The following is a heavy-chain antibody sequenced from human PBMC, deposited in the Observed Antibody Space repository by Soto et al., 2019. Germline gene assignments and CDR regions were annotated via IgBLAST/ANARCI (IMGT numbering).Heavy chain of an antibody. J-gene: IGHJ4*02. CDR1: GGSIISDEYY. Sequence: PSETLSLTCSVSGGSIISDEYYWTWIRQPPGGGLEWIGHVYYTGSTSYSPSLKSRLTISVDTSKNQFSLRLNSVSAADTAVYYCARDRSNSPDLLDSWGRGTLVT. CDR2: VYYTGST. D-gene: IGHD1-1*01. V-gene: IGHV4-30-4*01. CDR3: ARDRSNSPDLLDS.